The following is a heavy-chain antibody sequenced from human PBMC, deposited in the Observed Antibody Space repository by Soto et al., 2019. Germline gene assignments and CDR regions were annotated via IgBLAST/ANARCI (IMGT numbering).Heavy chain of an antibody. CDR1: GFTFSSYW. CDR2: INSDGSST. J-gene: IGHJ4*02. V-gene: IGHV3-74*01. Sequence: HPGGSLRLSCAASGFTFSSYWMHWVRQAPGKGLVWVSRINSDGSSTSYADSVKGRFTISRDNAKNTLNQQMNSLRAEDTAVYYFARAIAVAGTPFDYWGQGTLVTVSS. D-gene: IGHD6-19*01. CDR3: ARAIAVAGTPFDY.